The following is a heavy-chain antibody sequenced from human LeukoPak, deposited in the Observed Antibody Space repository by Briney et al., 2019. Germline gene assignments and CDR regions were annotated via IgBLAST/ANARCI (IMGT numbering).Heavy chain of an antibody. CDR3: ARGVLRFLEWPLNWFDP. CDR2: MNPNSGNT. V-gene: IGHV1-8*01. CDR1: GYTFTSYD. D-gene: IGHD3-3*01. Sequence: ASVKVSCKASGYTFTSYDINWVRQATGQGLEWMGWMNPNSGNTGYAQKFQGRVTMTRNTSISTAYMELSRLRSEDTAVYYCARGVLRFLEWPLNWFDPWGQGTLVTVSS. J-gene: IGHJ5*02.